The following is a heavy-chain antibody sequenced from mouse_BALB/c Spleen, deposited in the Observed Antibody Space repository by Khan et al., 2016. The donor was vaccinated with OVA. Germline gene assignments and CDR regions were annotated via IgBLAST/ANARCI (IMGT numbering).Heavy chain of an antibody. J-gene: IGHJ2*01. CDR3: ARRGVWLPFDY. CDR2: IHYSGNT. CDR1: GYSITSGYS. D-gene: IGHD2-2*01. V-gene: IGHV3-1*02. Sequence: EVELQESGPDLVKPSQSLSLTCTVTGYSITSGYSWHWIRQFPGNKLEWMGYIHYSGNTNYNPSLKGRISITRDTSKNQFFLQLNTVTTADTATYYCARRGVWLPFDYWGQGTTLTVSS.